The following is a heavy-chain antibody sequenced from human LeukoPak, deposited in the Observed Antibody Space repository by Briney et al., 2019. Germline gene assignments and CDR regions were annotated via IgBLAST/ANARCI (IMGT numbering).Heavy chain of an antibody. J-gene: IGHJ4*02. V-gene: IGHV3-66*01. Sequence: GGSLRLSCAASGFTVSSNYMNWVRQPPGKGLEWVSVIYSSGSTYYADSVKGRITISRDNSKNTVYLQMNSLRAEDTAVYYCAGGGYTYSFVDYWGQGTLVTVSS. CDR1: GFTVSSNY. CDR2: IYSSGST. CDR3: AGGGYTYSFVDY. D-gene: IGHD5-18*01.